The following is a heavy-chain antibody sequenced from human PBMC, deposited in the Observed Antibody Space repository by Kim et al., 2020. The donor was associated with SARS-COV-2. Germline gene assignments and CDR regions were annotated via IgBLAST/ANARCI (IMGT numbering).Heavy chain of an antibody. V-gene: IGHV3-48*02. J-gene: IGHJ3*02. CDR2: ISSSSSTI. CDR1: GFTFSSYS. Sequence: GGSLRLSCAASGFTFSSYSMNWVRQAPGKGLEWVSYISSSSSTIYYADSVKGRFTISRDNAKNSLYLQMNSLRDEDTAVYYCARDGYCSGGSCYENDAFDIWGQGTMVTVSS. D-gene: IGHD2-15*01. CDR3: ARDGYCSGGSCYENDAFDI.